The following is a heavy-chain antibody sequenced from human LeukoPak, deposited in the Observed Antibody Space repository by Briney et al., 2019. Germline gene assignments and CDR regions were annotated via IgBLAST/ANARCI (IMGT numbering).Heavy chain of an antibody. CDR2: ISGSGGST. V-gene: IGHV3-23*01. CDR1: GFTFSSYA. J-gene: IGHJ4*02. D-gene: IGHD2-21*02. CDR3: AKVLVVVVTATQYYFDY. Sequence: GGSLRLSCAASGFTFSSYAMSWVRQAPGKGLEWVSAISGSGGSTYYADSVKGRFTISRDNSKNTLYLQMNSPRAEDTAVYYCAKVLVVVVTATQYYFDYWGQGTLVTVSS.